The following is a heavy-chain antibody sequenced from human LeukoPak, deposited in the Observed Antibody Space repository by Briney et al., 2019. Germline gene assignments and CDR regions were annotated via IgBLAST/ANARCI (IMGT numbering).Heavy chain of an antibody. Sequence: ASVKVSCKASGYTFTSYGISWVRQAPGQGLEWMGWISAYNGNTNYAQKLQGRVTMTTDTSTSTAYMELRSLRSDDTAVYYCARDYYYDSSGYYYGNWCFDLWGRGTLVTVSS. CDR1: GYTFTSYG. CDR3: ARDYYYDSSGYYYGNWCFDL. J-gene: IGHJ2*01. CDR2: ISAYNGNT. D-gene: IGHD3-22*01. V-gene: IGHV1-18*01.